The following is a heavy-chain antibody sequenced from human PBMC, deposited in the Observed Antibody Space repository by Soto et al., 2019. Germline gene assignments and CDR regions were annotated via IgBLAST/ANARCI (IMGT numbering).Heavy chain of an antibody. Sequence: ASVKVSCKTSGYTFTAYYPHWVRQAPGQGLEWMGWIYPNSGATNYAQKFQGRVTMTTDTSIRTVYMELSRLRSDDTAVYYCARDSHYDILTGYSRNACDMWGQGTMVTVSS. CDR1: GYTFTAYY. V-gene: IGHV1-2*02. CDR3: ARDSHYDILTGYSRNACDM. CDR2: IYPNSGAT. J-gene: IGHJ3*02. D-gene: IGHD3-9*01.